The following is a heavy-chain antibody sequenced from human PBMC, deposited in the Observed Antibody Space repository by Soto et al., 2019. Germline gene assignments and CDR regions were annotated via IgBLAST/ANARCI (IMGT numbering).Heavy chain of an antibody. Sequence: SETLSLTCTVSGGSISSSSYYWGWIRQPPGKGLEWIGSIYYSGSTYYNPSLKSRVTISVDTSKNQFSLKLSSVTAADTAVYYCARHTPAASYYYYCYMDVWGKGNTVTVSS. CDR2: IYYSGST. CDR3: ARHTPAASYYYYCYMDV. J-gene: IGHJ6*03. V-gene: IGHV4-39*01. D-gene: IGHD2-2*01. CDR1: GGSISSSSYY.